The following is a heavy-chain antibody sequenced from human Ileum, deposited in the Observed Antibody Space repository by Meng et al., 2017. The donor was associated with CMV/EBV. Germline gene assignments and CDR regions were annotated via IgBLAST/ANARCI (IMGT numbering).Heavy chain of an antibody. V-gene: IGHV3-9*01. CDR1: GFTFDDYA. CDR3: AIDKGRYSYGHYGMDV. CDR2: ISWNSGSI. Sequence: SLKISCAASGFTFDDYAMHWVRQAPGKGLEWVSGISWNSGSIGYADSVKGRFTISRDNAKNSLYLQMNSLRAEDTALYYCAIDKGRYSYGHYGMDVWGQGTTVPSP. J-gene: IGHJ6*02. D-gene: IGHD5-18*01.